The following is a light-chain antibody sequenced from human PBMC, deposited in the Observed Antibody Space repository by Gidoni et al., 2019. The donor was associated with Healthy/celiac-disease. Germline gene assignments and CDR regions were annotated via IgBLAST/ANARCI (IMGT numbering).Light chain of an antibody. Sequence: DIVMTQSPDYLAVSLGERATINCKSSQSVLYSSNNKNYLAWYQQKPGQPPKLLIYWASTRESGVPDRFIGSGSGTDFTLTISSLQAEDVAVYYCQQYYSTPLTFGGXTKVEIK. CDR2: WAS. J-gene: IGKJ4*01. CDR3: QQYYSTPLT. CDR1: QSVLYSSNNKNY. V-gene: IGKV4-1*01.